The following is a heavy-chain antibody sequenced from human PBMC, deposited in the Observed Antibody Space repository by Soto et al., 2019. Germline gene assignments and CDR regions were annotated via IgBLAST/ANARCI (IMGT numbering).Heavy chain of an antibody. V-gene: IGHV3-21*06. CDR3: AGDRTTGTTYAWDAFDT. CDR2: IGSNSHYI. D-gene: IGHD1-1*01. J-gene: IGHJ3*02. CDR1: GFTLSSHS. Sequence: GGSLRLSCAASGFTLSSHSMNWVRQAPGKGLEWVSFIGSNSHYIYYADSVKGRFTISRDNAKNSVYLQMNSLRAEDTAVYYCAGDRTTGTTYAWDAFDTWGQGTMVTVSS.